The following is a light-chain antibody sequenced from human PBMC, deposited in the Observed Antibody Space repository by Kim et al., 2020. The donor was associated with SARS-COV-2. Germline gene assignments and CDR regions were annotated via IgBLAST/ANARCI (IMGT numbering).Light chain of an antibody. V-gene: IGLV3-1*01. Sequence: VSPGQTASITCSGDKLGDNYACCYQQKPGQSPVLVIYQDSKRPSGIPERFSGSNSGNTATLTISGTQAMDEADYYCQAWDSSTVVFGGGTQLTVL. CDR3: QAWDSSTVV. J-gene: IGLJ2*01. CDR2: QDS. CDR1: KLGDNY.